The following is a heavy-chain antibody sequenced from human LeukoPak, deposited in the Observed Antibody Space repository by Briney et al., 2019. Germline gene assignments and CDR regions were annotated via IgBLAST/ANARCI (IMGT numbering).Heavy chain of an antibody. V-gene: IGHV1-69*04. J-gene: IGHJ4*02. CDR1: GGTFSSYA. Sequence: ASVKVSCKASGGTFSSYAISWVRQAPGQGLEWMGRIIPILGIANYAQKFQGRVTITADKSTSTAYMELSSLRSEDTAVYYCAREGRIAARTFDYWGQGTLVTVSS. D-gene: IGHD6-6*01. CDR2: IIPILGIA. CDR3: AREGRIAARTFDY.